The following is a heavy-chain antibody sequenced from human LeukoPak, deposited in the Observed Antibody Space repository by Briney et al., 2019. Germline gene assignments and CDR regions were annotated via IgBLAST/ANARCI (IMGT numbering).Heavy chain of an antibody. D-gene: IGHD3-10*01. CDR2: TSNSDYP. J-gene: IGHJ6*02. CDR1: GASIRTSEDH. Sequence: PSETLSLTCTVSGASIRTSEDHWTWIRQHPGKGLEWIGYTSNSDYPDSNPSLKSRVTISVDKSKNQLSLKLSSVTAADTAVYYCAREQLSITSYGMDVWGQGTTVTVSS. CDR3: AREQLSITSYGMDV. V-gene: IGHV4-31*03.